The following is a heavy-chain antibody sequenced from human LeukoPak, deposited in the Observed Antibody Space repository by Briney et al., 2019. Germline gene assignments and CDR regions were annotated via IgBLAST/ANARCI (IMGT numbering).Heavy chain of an antibody. CDR3: VKTMVVFGGLIRTDAFDI. D-gene: IGHD3-10*01. J-gene: IGHJ3*02. V-gene: IGHV3-64D*06. CDR1: GFSFNNYA. Sequence: GGSLRLSCSASGFSFNNYAVHWVRQAPGKGLEYVSGMTSDGGSSHYADSAKGRFTISRDNSKNALYLQLSSLRPEDTALYYCVKTMVVFGGLIRTDAFDIWGQGTMVTVSS. CDR2: MTSDGGSS.